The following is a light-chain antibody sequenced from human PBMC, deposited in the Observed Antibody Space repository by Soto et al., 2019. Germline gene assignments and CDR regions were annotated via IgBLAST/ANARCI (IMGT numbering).Light chain of an antibody. Sequence: EIVLTQSPATLSAFPGDRVTLSCRASQALNTRLAWYPHKPGQAPRLLIYLPSNRAAGVPARFSAWGSETDFTLTISDVEPEDFAVYDGHQRQRWPRTFGQWTKVDIK. J-gene: IGKJ1*01. CDR1: QALNTR. CDR3: HQRQRWPRT. CDR2: LPS. V-gene: IGKV3D-11*01.